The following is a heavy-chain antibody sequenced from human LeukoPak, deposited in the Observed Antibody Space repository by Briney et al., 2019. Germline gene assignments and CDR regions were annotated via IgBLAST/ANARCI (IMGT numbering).Heavy chain of an antibody. CDR1: GFTFSSYW. Sequence: GGSLRLSCAASGFTFSSYWMRWVRQAPGKGLEWVATIKEDGSEKYYVDYVKGRFTISRDNAKSSLYLQMNSLRAEDTAVYYCSRHTSSWHAMDVWGQGTTVTVSS. J-gene: IGHJ6*02. V-gene: IGHV3-7*02. CDR2: IKEDGSEK. CDR3: SRHTSSWHAMDV. D-gene: IGHD6-13*01.